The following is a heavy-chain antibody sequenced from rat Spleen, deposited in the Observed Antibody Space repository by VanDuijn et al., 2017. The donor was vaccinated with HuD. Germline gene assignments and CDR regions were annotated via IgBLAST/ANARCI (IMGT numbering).Heavy chain of an antibody. Sequence: QVRLRESGPGLVQPSETLSLTCPVSGFSLTSFSIRWVRQPSGRGPEWMGVIWTGGSTAYNSLLKSRLSISRDTSKSQVFLKMNSLQTEDTATYYCARDSYNNYGFDYWGQGVMVTVSS. CDR3: ARDSYNNYGFDY. CDR1: GFSLTSFS. V-gene: IGHV2-30*01. J-gene: IGHJ2*01. CDR2: IWTGGST. D-gene: IGHD1-10*01.